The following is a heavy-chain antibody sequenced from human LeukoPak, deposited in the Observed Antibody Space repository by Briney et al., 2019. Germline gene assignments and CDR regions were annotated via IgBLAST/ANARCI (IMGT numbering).Heavy chain of an antibody. D-gene: IGHD3-3*01. CDR3: AGAIFGVYFDP. Sequence: SETLSLTCTVSGGSISSYYWSWIRQPPGKGLEWIGYIYYSGSTNYNPSLKSRVTISVDTSKNQFSLKLSSVTAADTTVYYCAGAIFGVYFDPWGQGTLVTVSS. J-gene: IGHJ5*02. CDR2: IYYSGST. V-gene: IGHV4-59*08. CDR1: GGSISSYY.